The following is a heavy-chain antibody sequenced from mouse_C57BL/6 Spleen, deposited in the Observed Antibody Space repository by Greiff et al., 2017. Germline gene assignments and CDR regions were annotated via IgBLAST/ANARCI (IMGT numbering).Heavy chain of an antibody. CDR2: INPSNGGT. D-gene: IGHD2-4*01. Sequence: QFQLQQSGPELVKLGASGMLSCKASGYTFPTSWMHWLKKRPGQGLEWIGHINPSNGGTNYNEKFKRKSRVTADKSSSTASMQLSSLTSEDSAVYYCARQYFYYDYDGYAMDYWGQGTSVTVSS. J-gene: IGHJ4*01. CDR1: GYTFPTSW. CDR3: ARQYFYYDYDGYAMDY. V-gene: IGHV1-53*01.